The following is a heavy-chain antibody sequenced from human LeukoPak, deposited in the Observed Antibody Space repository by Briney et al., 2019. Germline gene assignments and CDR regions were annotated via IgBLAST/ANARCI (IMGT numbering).Heavy chain of an antibody. J-gene: IGHJ6*03. D-gene: IGHD3-3*01. CDR2: INHSGST. V-gene: IGHV4-34*01. CDR3: ARGPPVPPYDFWSGYYYYMDV. CDR1: GGSFSGYY. Sequence: SETLSLTCAVYGGSFSGYYWSWIRQPPGKELEWIGEINHSGSTNYNPSLKSRVTISVDTSKNQFSLKLSSVTAADTAVYYCARGPPVPPYDFWSGYYYYMDVWGKGTTVTVSS.